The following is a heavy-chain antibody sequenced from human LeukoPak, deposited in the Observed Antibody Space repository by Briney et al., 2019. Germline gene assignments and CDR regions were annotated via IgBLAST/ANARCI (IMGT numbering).Heavy chain of an antibody. D-gene: IGHD6-19*01. CDR2: ISNSGTTR. J-gene: IGHJ5*02. CDR1: GFTFSDYY. V-gene: IGHV3-11*04. CDR3: ARDQTGITVAATGWFDP. Sequence: GGSLRLSCATSGFTFSDYYMSWIRQAPGRGLEWVSYISNSGTTRYYADSVKGRFTISRDNAKNSLYLQMNSLRAEDTAVYYCARDQTGITVAATGWFDPWGQGTLVTVSS.